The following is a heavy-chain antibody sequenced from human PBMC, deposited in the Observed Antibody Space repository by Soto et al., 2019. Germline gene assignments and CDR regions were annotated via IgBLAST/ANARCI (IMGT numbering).Heavy chain of an antibody. D-gene: IGHD3-16*01. CDR3: ARDGASLDYYYYGMDV. CDR2: IWYDGSNK. Sequence: QVQLAESGGGVVQPGRSLRLSCAASGFTFSSYGMHWVRQAPGKGLEWVAVIWYDGSNKYYADSVKGRFTISRDNSKNTLYLQMNSLRAEDTAVYYCARDGASLDYYYYGMDVWGQGTTVTVSS. J-gene: IGHJ6*02. CDR1: GFTFSSYG. V-gene: IGHV3-33*01.